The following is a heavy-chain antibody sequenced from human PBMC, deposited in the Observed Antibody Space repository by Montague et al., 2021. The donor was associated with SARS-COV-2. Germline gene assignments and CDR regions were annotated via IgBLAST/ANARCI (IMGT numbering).Heavy chain of an antibody. CDR3: ARLLRSCTNGVCRTYYYYAMDV. CDR2: IYYSGST. V-gene: IGHV4-59*01. Sequence: SETLSLTCTVSGGSISGYYWSWIRQPPGKGLEWIGYIYYSGSTKYNPFLESRVTASVDRSKNQVSLKLSSVTAADTAVYYCARLLRSCTNGVCRTYYYYAMDVWGQGTTVTVSS. CDR1: GGSISGYY. D-gene: IGHD2-8*01. J-gene: IGHJ6*02.